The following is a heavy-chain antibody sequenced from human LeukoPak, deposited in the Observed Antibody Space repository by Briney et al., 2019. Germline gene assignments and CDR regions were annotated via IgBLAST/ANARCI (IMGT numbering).Heavy chain of an antibody. CDR3: ARDGPGIAAAAPRY. J-gene: IGHJ4*02. Sequence: GGSLRLSCAASGFTFSSYEMNWVRQAPGKGLEWVSYISSSGSTIYYADSVKGRFTISRDNAKNSLYLQMNSLRAEDTAVYYCARDGPGIAAAAPRYWGQGTLVTVSS. CDR1: GFTFSSYE. V-gene: IGHV3-48*03. CDR2: ISSSGSTI. D-gene: IGHD6-13*01.